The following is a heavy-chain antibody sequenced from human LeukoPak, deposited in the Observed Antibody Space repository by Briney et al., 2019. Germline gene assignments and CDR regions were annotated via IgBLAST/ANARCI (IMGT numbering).Heavy chain of an antibody. CDR2: IYNSGNT. D-gene: IGHD6-13*01. Sequence: PSETLSLTCTVSGGSISSYYWSWIRQPAGKGLGWIGRIYNSGNTNYNPSLKSRVTMSVDTSKNQSSLKLSSVTAADTAMYYCARDPDSSSWGYAFDIWGQGTMVTVSS. CDR3: ARDPDSSSWGYAFDI. J-gene: IGHJ3*02. CDR1: GGSISSYY. V-gene: IGHV4-4*07.